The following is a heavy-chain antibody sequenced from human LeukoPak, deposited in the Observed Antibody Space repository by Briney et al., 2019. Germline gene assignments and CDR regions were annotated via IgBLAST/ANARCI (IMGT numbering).Heavy chain of an antibody. Sequence: GESLKISCKGSGYSFTSYWIGWVRQMPGKGLECMGIIYPGDSDTRYSPSFQGQVTISADKSISTAYLQWSSLKVSDTAMYYCARSRSSWSNDAFDIWGQGTMVTVSS. CDR1: GYSFTSYW. CDR3: ARSRSSWSNDAFDI. CDR2: IYPGDSDT. V-gene: IGHV5-51*01. D-gene: IGHD6-13*01. J-gene: IGHJ3*02.